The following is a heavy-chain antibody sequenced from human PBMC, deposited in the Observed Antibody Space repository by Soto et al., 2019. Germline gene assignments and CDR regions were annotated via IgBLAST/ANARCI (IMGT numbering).Heavy chain of an antibody. J-gene: IGHJ5*01. CDR3: AKEGAGYYDSSPYDS. Sequence: GGSLRLPCAASGFTFRGYAMSWVRQAPGKGLEWVSAISGSGESTHYADSVKGRSTISRDNSKNTLYLQMNSLRAEDTAVYYCAKEGAGYYDSSPYDSWGQGTLVTVSS. CDR1: GFTFRGYA. CDR2: ISGSGEST. D-gene: IGHD3-22*01. V-gene: IGHV3-23*01.